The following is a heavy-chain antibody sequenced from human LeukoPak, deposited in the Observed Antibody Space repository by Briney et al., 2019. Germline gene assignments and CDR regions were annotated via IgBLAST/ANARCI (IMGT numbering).Heavy chain of an antibody. Sequence: GGSLRLSCAASGFTFSSYEMNWVRQAPGKGLEWVSYISSSGSTIYYADSVKGRFTISRDNAKNSLYLQMNSLRAEDTAVYYCARGHCGGDCYRQFDYWGQGTLVTVSS. V-gene: IGHV3-48*03. CDR2: ISSSGSTI. CDR3: ARGHCGGDCYRQFDY. D-gene: IGHD2-21*02. J-gene: IGHJ4*02. CDR1: GFTFSSYE.